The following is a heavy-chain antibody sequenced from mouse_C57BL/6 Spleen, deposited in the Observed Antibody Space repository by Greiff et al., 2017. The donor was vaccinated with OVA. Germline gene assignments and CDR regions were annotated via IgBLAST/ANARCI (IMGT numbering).Heavy chain of an antibody. CDR1: GFNIKNPY. D-gene: IGHD2-4*01. CDR3: ARGITPFDY. J-gene: IGHJ2*01. V-gene: IGHV14-3*01. Sequence: EVQVVESVAELVRPGASVKLSCTASGFNIKNPYMHWVKQRPEQGLEWIGRIDPANGNTKYAPKFQGKATITADTSANTAYRQLSSLTSEDTASYYGARGITPFDYWGEGTTLTVSS. CDR2: IDPANGNT.